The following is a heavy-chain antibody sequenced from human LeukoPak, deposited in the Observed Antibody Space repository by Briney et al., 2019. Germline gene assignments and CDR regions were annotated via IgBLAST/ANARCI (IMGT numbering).Heavy chain of an antibody. D-gene: IGHD3-10*01. CDR3: ARGTMLSDAFDI. V-gene: IGHV3-21*01. Sequence: GGSLRLSCAASGFIFSTYSMNWVRQAPGKGLEWVSSISSSTSYIYYADSVKGRFTISRDNAKNSLYLQMNSLRPEDTAVYYCARGTMLSDAFDIWGQGTMVTVSS. J-gene: IGHJ3*02. CDR1: GFIFSTYS. CDR2: ISSSTSYI.